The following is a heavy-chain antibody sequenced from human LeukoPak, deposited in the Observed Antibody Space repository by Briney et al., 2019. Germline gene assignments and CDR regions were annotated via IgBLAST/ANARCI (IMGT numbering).Heavy chain of an antibody. Sequence: GGSLRLSCAASGFTFGSYGMSWVRQAPGKGLEWVSFITPNADRASYADSVKGRFTISRDNPRNTLYMQMNSLRAEDTAVYYCANPSWGQGTLVTVSS. CDR2: ITPNADRA. CDR3: ANPS. V-gene: IGHV3-23*01. J-gene: IGHJ5*02. CDR1: GFTFGSYG.